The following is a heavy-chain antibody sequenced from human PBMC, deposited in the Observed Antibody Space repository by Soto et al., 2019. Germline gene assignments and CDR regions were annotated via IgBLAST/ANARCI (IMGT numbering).Heavy chain of an antibody. V-gene: IGHV3-9*01. CDR1: GFTFDDYA. CDR2: ISWNSGSI. D-gene: IGHD6-13*01. Sequence: EVQLVESGGGLVQPGGSLRLSCAASGFTFDDYAMHWVRQAPGKGLEWVSGISWNSGSIGYADSVKGRFTISRDNAKNSLYLQMNSLRAEDTALYYCATAAAPRLGPGVYWGQGTLVTVSS. CDR3: ATAAAPRLGPGVY. J-gene: IGHJ4*02.